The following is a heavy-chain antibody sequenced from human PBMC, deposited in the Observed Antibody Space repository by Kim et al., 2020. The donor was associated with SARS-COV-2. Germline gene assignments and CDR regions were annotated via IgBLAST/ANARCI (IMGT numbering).Heavy chain of an antibody. CDR1: GYSFTSYW. CDR2: IDPSDSYT. CDR3: ALDAFAVTFSYFDY. Sequence: GESLKISCKGSGYSFTSYWISWVRQMPGKGLEWMGRIDPSDSYTNYSPSFQGHVTISADKSISTAYLQWSSLKASDTAMYYCALDAFAVTFSYFDYWGQGTLVTVSS. D-gene: IGHD4-4*01. V-gene: IGHV5-10-1*01. J-gene: IGHJ4*02.